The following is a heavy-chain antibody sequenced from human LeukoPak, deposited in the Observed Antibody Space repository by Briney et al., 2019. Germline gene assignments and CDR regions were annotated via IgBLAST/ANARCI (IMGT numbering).Heavy chain of an antibody. CDR2: ISSSSSYM. Sequence: PGGSLRLSCAVAGFGFSSYSMVWVRQAPRKGLEWVSSISSSSSYMFYANSVKGRFTISRDNAKNSVYLQMNSLRADDTAVYFCARLNDFGRIFDYWGQGTLVTVSS. CDR3: ARLNDFGRIFDY. J-gene: IGHJ4*02. D-gene: IGHD3-3*01. CDR1: GFGFSSYS. V-gene: IGHV3-21*06.